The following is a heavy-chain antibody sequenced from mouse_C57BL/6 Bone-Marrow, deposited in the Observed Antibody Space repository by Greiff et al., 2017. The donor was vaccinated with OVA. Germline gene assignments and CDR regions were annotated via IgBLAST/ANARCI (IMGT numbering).Heavy chain of an antibody. V-gene: IGHV1-50*01. D-gene: IGHD1-1*01. J-gene: IGHJ3*01. CDR3: AREGYYGPWFAY. CDR2: LDPSDSYT. Sequence: QVQLQQPGAELVKPGASVKLSCKASGYTFTSYWMQWVKQRPGQGLEWIGELDPSDSYTNYNQKFKGKATLTVDTSSSTAYMQLSSLTSEDSAVYYGAREGYYGPWFAYWGQGTLVTVSA. CDR1: GYTFTSYW.